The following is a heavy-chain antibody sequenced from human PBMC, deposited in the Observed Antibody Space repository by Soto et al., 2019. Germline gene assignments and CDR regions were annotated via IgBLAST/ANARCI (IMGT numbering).Heavy chain of an antibody. CDR1: GFTFSSYW. V-gene: IGHV3-7*01. D-gene: IGHD1-26*01. J-gene: IGHJ3*01. CDR2: IKQDGGEK. Sequence: GGSLRLSCAASGFTFSSYWMSWVRQAPGKGLEWVAHIKQDGGEKYYVDSVKGRFTISRDNAKNSLYLQMNSVRADDTALYYCQVGISDAFDVWGQGTMVTVSS. CDR3: QVGISDAFDV.